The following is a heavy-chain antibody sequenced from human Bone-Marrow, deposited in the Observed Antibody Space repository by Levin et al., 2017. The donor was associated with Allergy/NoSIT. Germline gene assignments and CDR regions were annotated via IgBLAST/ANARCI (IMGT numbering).Heavy chain of an antibody. CDR3: VRRRDYFDI. CDR1: GGSISSYY. D-gene: IGHD3-16*01. J-gene: IGHJ3*02. Sequence: PSETLSLTCTVPGGSISSYYWSWVRQPPGKGLEWIGYIYYSGSTNYNASLKSRVTMSVDTSRNQFSLRLTSVTAADTAVYYCVRRRDYFDIWGQGTMVTVSS. CDR2: IYYSGST. V-gene: IGHV4-59*08.